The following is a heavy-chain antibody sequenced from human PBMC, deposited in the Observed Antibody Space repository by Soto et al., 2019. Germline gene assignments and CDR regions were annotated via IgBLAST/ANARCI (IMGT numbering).Heavy chain of an antibody. Sequence: QVQLQESGPGLVKPSETLSLTCTVSGGSISSYYWSWIRQPPGKGLEWIGYIYYSGSTNYNPSLKSRVTISVDTSKNQFSLKLSSVTAADTAVYYCARREGPSGSYSWFDPWGQGTLVTVSS. V-gene: IGHV4-59*08. J-gene: IGHJ5*02. CDR3: ARREGPSGSYSWFDP. CDR1: GGSISSYY. D-gene: IGHD1-26*01. CDR2: IYYSGST.